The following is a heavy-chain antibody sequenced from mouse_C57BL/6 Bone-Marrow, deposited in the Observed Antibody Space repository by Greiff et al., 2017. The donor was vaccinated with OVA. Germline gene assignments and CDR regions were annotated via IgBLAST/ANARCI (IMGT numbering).Heavy chain of an antibody. CDR1: GYTFTSYW. J-gene: IGHJ3*01. V-gene: IGHV1-64*01. CDR3: ARTRDLAWFAY. Sequence: QVQLQQPGAELVKPGASVKLSCKASGYTFTSYWMHWVKQRPGQGLEWIGMIHPNSGSTNYNEKFKSKATLTVDKSSSTAYMQLSSLTSEDSAVYYCARTRDLAWFAYWGQGTLVTVSA. CDR2: IHPNSGST.